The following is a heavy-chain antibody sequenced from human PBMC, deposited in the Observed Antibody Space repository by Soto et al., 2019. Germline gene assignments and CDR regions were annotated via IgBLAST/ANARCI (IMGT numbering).Heavy chain of an antibody. Sequence: SETLSLTCAVYGGSFSGYYWSWIRQPPGKGLEWIGEINHSGSTNYNPSLKSRVTISVDTSKNQFSLKLSSVTAADTAVYYCARGPLGIGDQDEYYWGQGTLVTVSS. CDR2: INHSGST. CDR1: GGSFSGYY. V-gene: IGHV4-34*01. D-gene: IGHD3-16*01. J-gene: IGHJ4*02. CDR3: ARGPLGIGDQDEYY.